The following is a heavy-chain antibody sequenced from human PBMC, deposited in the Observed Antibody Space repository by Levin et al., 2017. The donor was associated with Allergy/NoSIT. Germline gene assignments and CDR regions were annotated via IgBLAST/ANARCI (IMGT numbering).Heavy chain of an antibody. J-gene: IGHJ4*02. V-gene: IGHV3-30*04. CDR1: GFTFSSYI. CDR2: ISSDGSNK. D-gene: IGHD1-26*01. Sequence: GSLRLSCAASGFTFSSYIMHWVRQAPGKGLEWVTVISSDGSNKHYADSVKGRFTISRDNSKNTLYLQMNSLRAEDTAVYYCATAGESGSYFDYWGQGTLVTVSS. CDR3: ATAGESGSYFDY.